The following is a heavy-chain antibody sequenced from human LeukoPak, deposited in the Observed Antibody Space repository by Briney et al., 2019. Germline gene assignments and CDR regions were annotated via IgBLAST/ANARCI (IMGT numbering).Heavy chain of an antibody. V-gene: IGHV4-39*07. Sequence: SETLSLTCTVSGGSVSSGSYYWSWIRQPPGKGLEWIGEINHSGSTNYNPSLKSRVTISVDTSKNQFSLKLSSVTAADTAVYYCARGLLHGEDWGQGTLVTVSS. CDR2: INHSGST. J-gene: IGHJ4*02. CDR1: GGSVSSGSYY. D-gene: IGHD2-21*01. CDR3: ARGLLHGED.